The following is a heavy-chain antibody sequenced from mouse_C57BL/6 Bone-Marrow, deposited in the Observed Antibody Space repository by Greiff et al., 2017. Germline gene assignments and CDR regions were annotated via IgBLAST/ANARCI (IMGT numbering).Heavy chain of an antibody. CDR2: ISSGGSYT. V-gene: IGHV5-6*02. J-gene: IGHJ3*01. Sequence: EVKLVESGGDLVKPGGSLKLSCAASGFTFSSYGMSWVRQTPDKRLEWVATISSGGSYTYYPDSVKGRFTISRDNAKNTLYLQMSSLKYEDTAMYYCARREGWFAYWGQGTLVTVSA. CDR1: GFTFSSYG. CDR3: ARREGWFAY.